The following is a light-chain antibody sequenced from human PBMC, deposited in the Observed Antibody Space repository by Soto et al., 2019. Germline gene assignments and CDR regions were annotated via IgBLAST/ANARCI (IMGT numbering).Light chain of an antibody. CDR3: QQYGSSLT. J-gene: IGKJ1*01. CDR2: GAS. V-gene: IGKV3-15*01. Sequence: EIVMTQSPATLSVSPGERATLSCRASQSISSNLAWYQQKPGQAPRLLIYGASTRATGIPARFSGSGSGTEFTLTISSLQSEDFAVYYCQQYGSSLTFG. CDR1: QSISSN.